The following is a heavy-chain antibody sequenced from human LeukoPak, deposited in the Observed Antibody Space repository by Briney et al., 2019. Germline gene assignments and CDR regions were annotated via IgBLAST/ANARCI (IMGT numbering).Heavy chain of an antibody. J-gene: IGHJ2*01. CDR1: GGSISSGGYS. CDR3: ARAVAGVHNRYFDL. D-gene: IGHD6-19*01. V-gene: IGHV4-30-2*01. CDR2: IYHSGST. Sequence: PSETLSLTCAVSGGSISSGGYSWSWIRQPPGKGLEWIGYIYHSGSTYYNPSLKSRVTISVDRSKNQFSLKLSSVTAADTAVYYCARAVAGVHNRYFDLWGRGTLVTVSS.